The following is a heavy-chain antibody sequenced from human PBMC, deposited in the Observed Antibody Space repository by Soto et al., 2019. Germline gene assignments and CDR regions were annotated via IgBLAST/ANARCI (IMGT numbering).Heavy chain of an antibody. CDR2: IYYSGST. CDR1: GGSISSSSYY. CDR3: ARHGSAITIFGVVIN. Sequence: SETLSLTCTVSGGSISSSSYYWGWIRQPPGKGLEWIGSIYYSGSTYYNPSLKSRVTISVDTSKNQFSLKLSSVTAADTAVYYCARHGSAITIFGVVINWGQGTLVTVSS. V-gene: IGHV4-39*01. J-gene: IGHJ4*02. D-gene: IGHD3-3*01.